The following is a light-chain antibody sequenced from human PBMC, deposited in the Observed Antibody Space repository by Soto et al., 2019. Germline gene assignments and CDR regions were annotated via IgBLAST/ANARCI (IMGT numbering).Light chain of an antibody. J-gene: IGLJ2*01. CDR2: DVS. Sequence: QSALPRPPSVLGFLGRPITFSCLGTRRTVGGYNYVSWYQQHPGKAPKLMIYDVSNRPSGVSNRFSGSKSGNTASLTISGLQAEDEADYYCSSYTSSSTLEVVFGGGTKVTVL. V-gene: IGLV2-14*01. CDR1: RRTVGGYNY. CDR3: SSYTSSSTLEVV.